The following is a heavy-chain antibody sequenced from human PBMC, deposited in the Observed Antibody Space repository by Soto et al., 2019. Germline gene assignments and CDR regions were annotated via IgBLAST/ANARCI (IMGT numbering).Heavy chain of an antibody. V-gene: IGHV3-53*01. J-gene: IGHJ3*02. CDR3: ARNYDSTAGGALDI. CDR1: GFTVSSNY. Sequence: EVQLVESGGGLIQPGGSLRLSCAASGFTVSSNYMSWVRQAPGKGLEWVSVIYSGGSTYYADSVKGRFTISRDNSKNTLYLQMNSPRAEDTAVYYSARNYDSTAGGALDIWGQGTMVTVSS. CDR2: IYSGGST. D-gene: IGHD3-22*01.